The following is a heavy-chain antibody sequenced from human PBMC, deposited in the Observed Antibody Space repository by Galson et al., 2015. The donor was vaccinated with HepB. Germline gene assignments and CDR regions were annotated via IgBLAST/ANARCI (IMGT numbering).Heavy chain of an antibody. Sequence: LRLSCAASGLTFTGSAIHWVPQTAGKRPEWVGRIGSRASNYATGYTMSLKGRFTISRDDSKYTAYLQMKSLKTENTAVNYCTRLGALSGYSSSWGQGTLVTVSS. V-gene: IGHV3-73*01. D-gene: IGHD6-13*01. CDR1: GLTFTGSA. J-gene: IGHJ4*02. CDR2: IGSRASNYAT. CDR3: TRLGALSGYSSS.